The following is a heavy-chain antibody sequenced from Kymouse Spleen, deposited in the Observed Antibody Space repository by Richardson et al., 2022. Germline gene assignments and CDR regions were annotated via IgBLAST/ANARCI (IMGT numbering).Heavy chain of an antibody. CDR1: GFTFSSYG. J-gene: IGHJ6*02. CDR2: ISYDGSNK. Sequence: QVQLVESGGGVVQPGRSLRLSCAASGFTFSSYGMHWVRQAPGKGLEWVAVISYDGSNKYYADSVKGRFTISRDNSKNTLYLQMNSLRAEDTAVYYCAKEGYDILTGYYPHYYYYGMDVWGQGTTVTVSS. CDR3: AKEGYDILTGYYPHYYYYGMDV. D-gene: IGHD3-9*01. V-gene: IGHV3-30*18.